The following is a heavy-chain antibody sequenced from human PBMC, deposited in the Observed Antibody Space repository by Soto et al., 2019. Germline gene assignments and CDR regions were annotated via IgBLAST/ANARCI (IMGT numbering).Heavy chain of an antibody. CDR3: ARDVYDYIWGSYRSKAFDY. Sequence: QVQLVQSGAEVKKPGASVKVSCKASGYTFTSYGISWVRQAPGQGSEWMGWISAYNGNTNYAQKLQGRVTMTTDTSTSTAYMELRSLRSDDTAVYYCARDVYDYIWGSYRSKAFDYWGQGTLVTVSS. CDR1: GYTFTSYG. V-gene: IGHV1-18*01. D-gene: IGHD3-16*02. CDR2: ISAYNGNT. J-gene: IGHJ4*02.